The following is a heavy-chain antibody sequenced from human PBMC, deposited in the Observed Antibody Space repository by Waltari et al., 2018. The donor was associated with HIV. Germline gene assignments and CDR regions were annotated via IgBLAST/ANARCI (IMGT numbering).Heavy chain of an antibody. J-gene: IGHJ4*02. V-gene: IGHV1-2*02. CDR1: GYRFTSYY. D-gene: IGHD3-16*01. Sequence: QVQLMQAGAEGKKPGASVKVSCAASGYRFTSYYISWVRQAPGQGLEWMGWINPKRGGTNYARRFEGEVSLTRDTSINTVFLEFNRLTLDDTAFYYCARGGGPNSTGHWGQGTLITVSS. CDR2: INPKRGGT. CDR3: ARGGGPNSTGH.